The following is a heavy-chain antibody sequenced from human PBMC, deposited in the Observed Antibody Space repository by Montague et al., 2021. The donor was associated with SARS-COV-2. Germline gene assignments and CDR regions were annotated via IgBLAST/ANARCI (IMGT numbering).Heavy chain of an antibody. V-gene: IGHV4-61*09. Sequence: TLSLTCTVSGGSISKGSYYWTWIRQPAGAGLEWIGHIYTSGSTKYNPSLKSRVTVSVDTSPNQFSLKLSSVSAADTAVYYCARARGGESIAVRTFDSWGQGTLVSVSS. CDR1: GGSISKGSYY. D-gene: IGHD6-19*01. J-gene: IGHJ4*02. CDR2: IYTSGST. CDR3: ARARGGESIAVRTFDS.